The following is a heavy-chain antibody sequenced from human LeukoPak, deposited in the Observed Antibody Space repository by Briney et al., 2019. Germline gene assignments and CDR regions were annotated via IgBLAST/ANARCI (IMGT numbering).Heavy chain of an antibody. D-gene: IGHD6-19*01. V-gene: IGHV1-2*02. CDR1: GYTFTGYY. CDR2: INPNSGGT. J-gene: IGHJ4*02. Sequence: ASVKVSCKASGYTFTGYYMHLVRQAPGQGLEWMGWINPNSGGTNYAQKFQGRVTMTRDTSISTAYMELSRLTSDDTAVYYCARRMDSSGWGDYWGQGTLVTVSS. CDR3: ARRMDSSGWGDY.